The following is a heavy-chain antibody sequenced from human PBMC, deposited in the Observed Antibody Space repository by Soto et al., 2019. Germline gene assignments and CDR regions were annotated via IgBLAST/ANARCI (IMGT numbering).Heavy chain of an antibody. CDR2: IWYDGSNK. J-gene: IGHJ4*02. V-gene: IGHV3-33*01. CDR1: GFTFSSYG. CDR3: ARKMVRGVIIEGTGLGLDC. Sequence: QVQLVESGGGVVQPGRSLRLSCAASGFTFSSYGMHWVRQAPGKGLEWVAVIWYDGSNKYYADSVKGRFTISRDNSKNTLDMQMNSMRAEDTALYYCARKMVRGVIIEGTGLGLDCWGQGTLVTVSS. D-gene: IGHD3-10*01.